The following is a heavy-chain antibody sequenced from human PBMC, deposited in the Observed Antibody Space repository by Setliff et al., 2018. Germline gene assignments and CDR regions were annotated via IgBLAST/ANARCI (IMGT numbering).Heavy chain of an antibody. CDR3: ARDRSYYASGSFTKWFDY. CDR2: IFYSGDT. Sequence: SETLSLTCAVSGGSVTSHYWSWIRQPPGKGLEWIGFIFYSGDTNSNPSLKSRVTMSVDTSKNQFSLKLNSVTAADTATYCARDRSYYASGSFTKWFDYWGQGALVTFSS. CDR1: GGSVTSHY. V-gene: IGHV4-59*02. D-gene: IGHD3-10*01. J-gene: IGHJ4*02.